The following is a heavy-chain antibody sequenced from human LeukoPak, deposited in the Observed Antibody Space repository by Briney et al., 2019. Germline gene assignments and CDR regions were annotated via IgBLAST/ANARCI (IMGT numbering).Heavy chain of an antibody. J-gene: IGHJ6*02. Sequence: PSGTLSLTCAVSGGSISSSNWWSWVRPPPGKGLEWIGESYHGGSTNYNPSLKSRVTISLDKSKNYFSLRLSSVTAADTAVYYCARDSGGFDYYGMDVWGQGTTVTVSS. V-gene: IGHV4-4*02. CDR2: SYHGGST. CDR1: GGSISSSNW. D-gene: IGHD3-10*01. CDR3: ARDSGGFDYYGMDV.